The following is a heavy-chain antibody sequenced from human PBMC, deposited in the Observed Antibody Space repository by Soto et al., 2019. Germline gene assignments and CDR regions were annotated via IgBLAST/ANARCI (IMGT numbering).Heavy chain of an antibody. Sequence: ASVKVSCKASGYTFTSYSICWVRQAPGQGLEWMGWISAYNGNTNYAQKLQGRVTMTTDTSTSTAYMELRSLRSDDTAVYYCARGYCSGGSCGLWFDPWGQGTLVTVSS. CDR3: ARGYCSGGSCGLWFDP. V-gene: IGHV1-18*01. CDR1: GYTFTSYS. D-gene: IGHD2-15*01. J-gene: IGHJ5*02. CDR2: ISAYNGNT.